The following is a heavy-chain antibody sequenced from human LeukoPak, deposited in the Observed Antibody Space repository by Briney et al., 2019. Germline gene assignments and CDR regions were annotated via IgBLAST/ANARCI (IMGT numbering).Heavy chain of an antibody. CDR3: ARERDYYDRDDYYLDYFDY. CDR2: ISPHSGET. J-gene: IGHJ4*02. CDR1: GYSFTGYY. V-gene: IGHV1-2*02. Sequence: ASVKVSCKASGYSFTGYYIHWVRQAPGQGLEWMAWISPHSGETNSTHKFQGRVALTRDTSINTAYMELTSLTSDDTAVYYCARERDYYDRDDYYLDYFDYWGQGALVTGSS. D-gene: IGHD3-22*01.